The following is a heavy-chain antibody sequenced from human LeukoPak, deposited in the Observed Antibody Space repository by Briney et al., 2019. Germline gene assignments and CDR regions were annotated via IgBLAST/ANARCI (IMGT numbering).Heavy chain of an antibody. V-gene: IGHV4-59*08. CDR3: ARRGSGSPFDY. CDR2: IYYSGST. D-gene: IGHD1-26*01. Sequence: PSETLSLTCTVSGGSISSYYWSWIRQPPGKGLEWIGYIYYSGSTNYNPSLKSRVTISVDTSKNRFSLKLSSVTAADTAVYYCARRGSGSPFDYWGQGTLVTVSS. CDR1: GGSISSYY. J-gene: IGHJ4*02.